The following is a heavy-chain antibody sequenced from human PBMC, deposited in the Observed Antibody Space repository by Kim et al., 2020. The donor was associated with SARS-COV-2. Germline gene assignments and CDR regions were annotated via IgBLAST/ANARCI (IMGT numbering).Heavy chain of an antibody. V-gene: IGHV3-73*01. CDR1: GFTFSGSA. Sequence: GGSLRLSCAASGFTFSGSAMHWVRQASGKGLEWVGRIRSKANSYATADAASGKGRFTSARDDSKNTAYLQLNSLKTEDTAVYYCTIGTGYTSGYDFWGQGTLVTVSS. D-gene: IGHD5-18*01. CDR3: TIGTGYTSGYDF. J-gene: IGHJ4*02. CDR2: IRSKANSYAT.